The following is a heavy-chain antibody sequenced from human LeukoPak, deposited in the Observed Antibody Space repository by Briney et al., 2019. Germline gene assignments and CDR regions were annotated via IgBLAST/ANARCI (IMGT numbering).Heavy chain of an antibody. D-gene: IGHD1-26*01. J-gene: IGHJ5*02. CDR2: ISAGGAT. CDR3: AKIPTSRREEWFDP. V-gene: IGHV3-23*01. Sequence: PGGSLRLSCAASGFSFSTYAMTWVRQIPGRGLQWVSAISAGGATYYADSVKGRFTVSRDNSKNTLYLQMNSLTADDTAFYFCAKIPTSRREEWFDPWGQGTLVTVSS. CDR1: GFSFSTYA.